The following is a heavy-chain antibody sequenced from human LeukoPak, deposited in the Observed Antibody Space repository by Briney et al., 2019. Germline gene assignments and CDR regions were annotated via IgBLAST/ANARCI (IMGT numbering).Heavy chain of an antibody. D-gene: IGHD1-7*01. CDR3: ARGRELELLLGLWAFDI. CDR1: GGTFSSYA. J-gene: IGHJ3*02. V-gene: IGHV1-69*01. CDR2: IIPIFGTA. Sequence: GASVNVSCKASGGTFSSYAISWVRQAPGQGLEWMGGIIPIFGTANYAQKFQGRVTITADESTSTAYMELSSLRSEDTAVYYCARGRELELLLGLWAFDIWGQGTLVTVSS.